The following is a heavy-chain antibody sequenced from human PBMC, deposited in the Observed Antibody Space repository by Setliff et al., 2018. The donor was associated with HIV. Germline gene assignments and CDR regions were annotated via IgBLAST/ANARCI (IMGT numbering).Heavy chain of an antibody. CDR1: RSTFNSHT. D-gene: IGHD3-3*01. CDR3: VRGVQSPPHYSYYYIDV. V-gene: IGHV1-69*02. J-gene: IGHJ6*03. Sequence: SVKVSCKASRSTFNSHTINWVRQAPGQGLDWMGRIIPILGVANYAQRFQGKVTIAADKSTSTAYMELTSLRFDDTAMYYCVRGVQSPPHYSYYYIDVWGKGTTVTVSS. CDR2: IIPILGVA.